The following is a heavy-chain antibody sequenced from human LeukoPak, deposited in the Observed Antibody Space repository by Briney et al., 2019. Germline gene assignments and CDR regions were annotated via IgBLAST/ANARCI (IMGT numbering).Heavy chain of an antibody. D-gene: IGHD1-26*01. J-gene: IGHJ3*02. CDR2: IYYSGSA. Sequence: SETLSLTCTVSGDSISSNYWNWIRQPPGKGLEWIGSIYYSGSANYNPSLKSRVTISVDTSKNQFSLKFSSVTAADTAVYYCARSYSGSLYDAFEIWGQGTMVAVSS. V-gene: IGHV4-59*08. CDR1: GDSISSNY. CDR3: ARSYSGSLYDAFEI.